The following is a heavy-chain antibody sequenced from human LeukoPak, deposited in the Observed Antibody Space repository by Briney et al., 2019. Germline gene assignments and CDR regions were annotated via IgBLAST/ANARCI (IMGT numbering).Heavy chain of an antibody. CDR3: ARDRPHNWFDP. J-gene: IGHJ5*02. Sequence: GGSLRLSCAASGFTFSSYWMHWVRQAPGMGLVWVSRIDTDGSSTTYADSVKGRFTISRDNAKNTLYLQMNSLRAEDTAVYYCARDRPHNWFDPWGRGTLVTVSS. V-gene: IGHV3-74*01. CDR1: GFTFSSYW. CDR2: IDTDGSST.